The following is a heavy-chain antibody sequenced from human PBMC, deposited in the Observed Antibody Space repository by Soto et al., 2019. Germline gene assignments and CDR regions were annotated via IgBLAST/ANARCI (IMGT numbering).Heavy chain of an antibody. CDR3: ARGSQYYYDGSGPLDC. J-gene: IGHJ4*02. V-gene: IGHV3-30-3*01. D-gene: IGHD3-22*01. CDR1: GFTFSTYT. Sequence: GGSLRLSCAASGFTFSTYTIHWVRQAPGKGLEWVALISYDGGNNYYADSVKGRFTISRDNSKNTLYLQMTSLRAGDTAVYFCARGSQYYYDGSGPLDCWGQGTLVTVSS. CDR2: ISYDGGNN.